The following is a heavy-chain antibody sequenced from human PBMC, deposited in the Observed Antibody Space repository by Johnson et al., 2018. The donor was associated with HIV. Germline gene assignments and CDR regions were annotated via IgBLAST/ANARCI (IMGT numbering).Heavy chain of an antibody. Sequence: QVQLVESGGVVVQPGGSLRFSCAASGFSFDDDAMHWVRQAPGQGLEWVAVISYDGSNKYYADSVKGRFTNSRDNSKNTLYLQMNSLRAEDTAVYYCAKAPYGSGIRPGAFDIWGQGTMVTVSS. D-gene: IGHD3-10*01. CDR1: GFSFDDDA. V-gene: IGHV3-30*18. J-gene: IGHJ3*02. CDR3: AKAPYGSGIRPGAFDI. CDR2: ISYDGSNK.